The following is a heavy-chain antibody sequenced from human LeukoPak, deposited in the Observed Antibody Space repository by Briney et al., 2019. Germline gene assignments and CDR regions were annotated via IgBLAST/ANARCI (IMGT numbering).Heavy chain of an antibody. CDR2: ISYDGSNK. J-gene: IGHJ4*02. CDR3: ARESITMIVTDY. V-gene: IGHV3-30*03. D-gene: IGHD3-22*01. CDR1: GFTFSSYG. Sequence: GGSLRLSCAASGFTFSSYGMHWVRQAPGKGLEWVAVISYDGSNKYYADSVKGRFTISRDNSKNTLYLQMNSLRAEDTAVCYCARESITMIVTDYWGQGTLVTVSS.